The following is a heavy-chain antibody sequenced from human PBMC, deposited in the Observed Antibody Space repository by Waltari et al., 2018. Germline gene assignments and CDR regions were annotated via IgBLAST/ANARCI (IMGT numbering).Heavy chain of an antibody. CDR1: GFTFSDYW. Sequence: EVQLVESGGGLVQPGGSLRLSCTASGFTFSDYWMHWVRQAPGKGLVWVSRIKTDGSSTNYADSVKGRLTISRDNAKNTLYLQMNSLRAEDTALYYCARHGGYCSGGSCYSSGWGDYWGQGTLVTVSS. J-gene: IGHJ4*02. V-gene: IGHV3-74*01. CDR3: ARHGGYCSGGSCYSSGWGDY. CDR2: IKTDGSST. D-gene: IGHD2-15*01.